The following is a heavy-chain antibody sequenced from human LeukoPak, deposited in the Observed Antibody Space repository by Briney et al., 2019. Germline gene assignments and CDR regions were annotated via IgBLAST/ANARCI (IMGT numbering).Heavy chain of an antibody. CDR1: GYDFSTYG. J-gene: IGHJ4*02. CDR3: ARAFSASKSCDY. D-gene: IGHD6-19*01. V-gene: IGHV1-18*01. CDR2: IRPSNGNR. Sequence: ASVKVSCKTSGYDFSTYGITWVRQAPGQGLEYMGWIRPSNGNRNYAQKVQDRVTLTTDTSTSTVYMELRSLRSDDTAVYYCARAFSASKSCDYWGQGTLVTVSS.